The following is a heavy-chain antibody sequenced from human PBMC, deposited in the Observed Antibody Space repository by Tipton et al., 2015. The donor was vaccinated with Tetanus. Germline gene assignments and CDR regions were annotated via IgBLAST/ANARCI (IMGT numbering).Heavy chain of an antibody. Sequence: LRLSCTVSGASIGSISYYWSWIRQPPGKGLEWIGYTYYSGSTGYNPSLKSRVTISMDRSKNQISLQLTSVTAADTAVYFCAGVTAQRTELYFDHWGQGTLVTVSS. CDR2: TYYSGST. CDR3: AGVTAQRTELYFDH. J-gene: IGHJ4*02. CDR1: GASIGSISYY. V-gene: IGHV4-61*01. D-gene: IGHD6-13*01.